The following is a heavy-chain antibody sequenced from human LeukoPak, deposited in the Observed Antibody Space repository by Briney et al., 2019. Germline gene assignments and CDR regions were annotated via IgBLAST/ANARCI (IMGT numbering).Heavy chain of an antibody. D-gene: IGHD6-19*01. CDR3: ARAPEWLIFDY. CDR2: ISGSGGST. CDR1: GFTFNNYA. Sequence: GGSLRLSCAASGFTFNNYAMAWVRQAPGKGLEWVSGISGSGGSTYYADSVKGRFTISRHNSKNTLYLQMNSLRAEDTAVYYCARAPEWLIFDYWGQGTLVTVSS. V-gene: IGHV3-23*01. J-gene: IGHJ4*02.